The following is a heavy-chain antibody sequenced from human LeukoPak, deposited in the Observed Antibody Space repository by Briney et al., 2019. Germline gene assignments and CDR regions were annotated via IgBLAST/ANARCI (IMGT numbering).Heavy chain of an antibody. J-gene: IGHJ4*02. D-gene: IGHD1-1*01. CDR3: ARDHNYAFDN. V-gene: IGHV3-11*06. CDR2: VGISSGNT. Sequence: EWISYVGISSGNTKYADSVKGRFTISGDSARNSLYLQMSSLRVEDTAVYYCARDHNYAFDNWGQGTLVTISS.